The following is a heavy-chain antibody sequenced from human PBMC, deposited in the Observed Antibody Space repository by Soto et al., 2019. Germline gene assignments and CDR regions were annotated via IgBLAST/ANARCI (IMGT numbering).Heavy chain of an antibody. J-gene: IGHJ4*02. CDR3: ARESNWGKYLDY. V-gene: IGHV4-30-4*01. D-gene: IGHD7-27*01. Sequence: SETLSLTCTVSGGSISSGDDYWSWIRQPPGKGLEWIGYIYYSGSTYYNPSLKSRVTISVDTSKNQFSLKLSSVTAADTAVYYCARESNWGKYLDYWGQGTLVTVSS. CDR1: GGSISSGDDY. CDR2: IYYSGST.